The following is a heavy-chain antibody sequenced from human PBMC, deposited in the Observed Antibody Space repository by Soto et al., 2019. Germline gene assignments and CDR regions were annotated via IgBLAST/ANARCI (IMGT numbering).Heavy chain of an antibody. J-gene: IGHJ4*02. CDR3: ARERTIFGVVTHCFDY. CDR1: GGSISSYY. CDR2: IYTSGST. V-gene: IGHV4-4*07. Sequence: PSETLSLTCTVSGGSISSYYWSWIRQPAGKGLEWIGRIYTSGSTNYNPSLKSRVTMSVDTSKNQFSLKLSSVTAADTAVHYCARERTIFGVVTHCFDYWGQGTLVTVSS. D-gene: IGHD3-3*01.